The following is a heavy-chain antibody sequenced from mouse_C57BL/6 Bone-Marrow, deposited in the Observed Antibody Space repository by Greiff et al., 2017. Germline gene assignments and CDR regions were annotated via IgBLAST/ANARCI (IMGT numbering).Heavy chain of an antibody. J-gene: IGHJ4*01. Sequence: QVQLQQSGAELVKPGASVKLSCKASGYTFTEYTIHWVKQRSGQGLEWIGWFYPGSGSIKYNEKFKDKATLTADKSSSTVYMELSRLTSEDSAVYVGARHEDKADGYYDYAMDYWGQGTSVTVSS. CDR2: FYPGSGSI. CDR3: ARHEDKADGYYDYAMDY. V-gene: IGHV1-62-2*01. D-gene: IGHD2-3*01. CDR1: GYTFTEYT.